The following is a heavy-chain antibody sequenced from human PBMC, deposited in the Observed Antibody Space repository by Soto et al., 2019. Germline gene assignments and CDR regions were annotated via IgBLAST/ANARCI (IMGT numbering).Heavy chain of an antibody. CDR2: IRTSGGNT. CDR1: GFTFSSYV. V-gene: IGHV3-23*01. Sequence: EVQLLESGGGLVQPGGSLRLSCAASGFTFSSYVMNWVRQAPGKGLEWVSGIRTSGGNTYYADSVEGRFTISRDNSKNTLYLQMNSLGAEDTAVYYCARGPRAPPPHDYGMDVWGQGTTVTVSS. J-gene: IGHJ6*02. CDR3: ARGPRAPPPHDYGMDV.